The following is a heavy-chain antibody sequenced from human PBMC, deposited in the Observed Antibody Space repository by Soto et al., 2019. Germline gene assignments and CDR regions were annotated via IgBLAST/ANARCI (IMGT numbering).Heavy chain of an antibody. CDR3: AKDWPYEALSYYYYYGMDV. Sequence: GGSLRLSCAASGFTFSSYGMHWVRQAPGKGLEWVAVISYDGSNKYYADSVKGRFTISRDNSKNTLYLQMNSLRAEDTAVYYCAKDWPYEALSYYYYYGMDVWGQGTTVTVSS. CDR2: ISYDGSNK. CDR1: GFTFSSYG. D-gene: IGHD5-12*01. J-gene: IGHJ6*02. V-gene: IGHV3-30*18.